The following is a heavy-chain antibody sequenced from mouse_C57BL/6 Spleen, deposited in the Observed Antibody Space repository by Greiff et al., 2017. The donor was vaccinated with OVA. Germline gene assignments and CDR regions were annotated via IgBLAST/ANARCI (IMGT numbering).Heavy chain of an antibody. Sequence: QVQLKESGAELVKPGASVKISCKASGYAFSSYWMNWVKQRPGKGLEWIGQIYPGDGDTNYNGKFKGKATLTADKSSSTAYMQLSSLTSEDSAVYFCARSGTGTNYFDYWGQGTTITVSS. CDR3: ARSGTGTNYFDY. J-gene: IGHJ2*01. CDR1: GYAFSSYW. D-gene: IGHD4-1*01. V-gene: IGHV1-80*01. CDR2: IYPGDGDT.